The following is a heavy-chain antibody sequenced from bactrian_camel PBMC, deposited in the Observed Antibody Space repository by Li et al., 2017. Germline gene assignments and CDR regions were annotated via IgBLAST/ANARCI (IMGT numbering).Heavy chain of an antibody. CDR2: FSPNAVT. CDR3: AADQPSAPRGRCVEEDEDSPY. D-gene: IGHD1*01. Sequence: VQLVESGGGSVQAGGSLTLSCKKSRHSFPGSCLGWFRQAPGKERERVAGFSPNAVTDYADSVKGRFTISQDNAKNTMSLQMDSLKPEDTAVYYCAADQPSAPRGRCVEEDEDSPYWGRGPRSPSP. V-gene: IGHV3S53*01. J-gene: IGHJ4*01. CDR1: RHSFPGSC.